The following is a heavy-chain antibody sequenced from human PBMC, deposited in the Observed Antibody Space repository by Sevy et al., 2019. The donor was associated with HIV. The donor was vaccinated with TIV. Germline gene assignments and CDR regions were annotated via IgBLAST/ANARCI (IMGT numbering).Heavy chain of an antibody. CDR1: GFSITSYW. Sequence: GGSLRLSCAGSGFSITSYWMHWVRQAPGKGLVWVSRMNEDGSVTNHANSVRGRFTISRDIAKNTLYLQMNSLRVEDTAMYYCAKDLTERYSTSSGDFDYWGQGSLVTVSS. V-gene: IGHV3-74*01. CDR3: AKDLTERYSTSSGDFDY. J-gene: IGHJ4*02. D-gene: IGHD6-6*01. CDR2: MNEDGSVT.